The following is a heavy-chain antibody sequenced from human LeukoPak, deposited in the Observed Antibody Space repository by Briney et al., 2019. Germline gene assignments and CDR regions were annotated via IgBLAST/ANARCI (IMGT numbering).Heavy chain of an antibody. V-gene: IGHV1-8*03. J-gene: IGHJ6*03. CDR1: GYTFTSYE. CDR2: MNPNSGNT. D-gene: IGHD1-26*01. Sequence: GASVKVSCKASGYTFTSYEINWVRQATGQGLEWMGWMNPNSGNTVHAQKFQGRVTITRNTSISTAYMELSRLRSDDTAVYYCARDAPRYSGSYWEPYYYYMDVWGKGTTVTVSS. CDR3: ARDAPRYSGSYWEPYYYYMDV.